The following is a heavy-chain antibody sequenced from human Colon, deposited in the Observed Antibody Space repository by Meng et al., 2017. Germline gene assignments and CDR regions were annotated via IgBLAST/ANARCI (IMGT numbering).Heavy chain of an antibody. CDR2: INPRTGDT. V-gene: IGHV1-2*06. D-gene: IGHD2-15*01. CDR1: GYTLS. CDR3: ARESADGGSFDL. J-gene: IGHJ4*02. Sequence: VQTRAGVKKPGASVTVSCKASGYTLSIHWLRRRPGEGLECMGRINPRTGDTKSAQSFQGRVTMTRDTSTTTFSMDLRSLTTDDSAIYFCARESADGGSFDLWGQGTLVTVSS.